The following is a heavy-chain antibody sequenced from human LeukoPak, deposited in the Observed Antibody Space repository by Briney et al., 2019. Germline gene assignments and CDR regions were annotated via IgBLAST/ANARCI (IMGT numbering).Heavy chain of an antibody. CDR3: ARGRDYYDSSGYYSRGFDP. J-gene: IGHJ5*02. CDR2: IYDSGST. V-gene: IGHV4-59*01. Sequence: PSETLSLTCTVSGGSISIYYWSWIRQPPGKGLEWIGYIYDSGSTNYNPSLKSRVTISVDTSKNQFSLKLSSVTAADTAVYYCARGRDYYDSSGYYSRGFDPWGQGTLVTVSS. CDR1: GGSISIYY. D-gene: IGHD3-22*01.